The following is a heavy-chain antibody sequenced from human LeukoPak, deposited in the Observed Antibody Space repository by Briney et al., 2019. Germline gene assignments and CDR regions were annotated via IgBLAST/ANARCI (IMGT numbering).Heavy chain of an antibody. D-gene: IGHD5-18*01. J-gene: IGHJ5*02. CDR3: ARHDGYSYGYGWFDP. V-gene: IGHV4-34*01. CDR2: INHSGST. CDR1: GGSFSGYY. Sequence: PSETLSLTCAVYGGSFSGYYWSWIRQPPGKGLEWIGEINHSGSTNYNPSLKSRVTISVDTSKNQFSLKLSSVTAADTAVDYCARHDGYSYGYGWFDPWGQGTLVTVSS.